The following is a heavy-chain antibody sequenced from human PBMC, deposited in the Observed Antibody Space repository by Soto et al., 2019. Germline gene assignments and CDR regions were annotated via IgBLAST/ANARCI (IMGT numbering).Heavy chain of an antibody. CDR3: ARPACSANSCPPYLDY. Sequence: ASVKVSCKASGYTFTSYGISWVRQAPGQGLEWMGWINPNSGDTNYAQRFQGRVTLTRDTSISTAYMELSGLRSDDTAVYYCARPACSANSCPPYLDYWGQGTLVTVSS. J-gene: IGHJ4*02. V-gene: IGHV1-2*02. CDR1: GYTFTSYG. CDR2: INPNSGDT. D-gene: IGHD2-15*01.